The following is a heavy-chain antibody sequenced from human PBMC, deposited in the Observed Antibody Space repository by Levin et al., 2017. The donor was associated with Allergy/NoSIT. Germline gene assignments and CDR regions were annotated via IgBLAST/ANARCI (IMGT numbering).Heavy chain of an antibody. D-gene: IGHD3-3*01. CDR3: ARDTPRYLESSQSFYFDY. V-gene: IGHV1-18*01. Sequence: AASVKVSCEASGFTFDYYGFSWVRQAPGQGLEWVGWVRASNGDTKYAQKWQGRVTMTTSANAASMELRSLRSDDTAVYDCARDTPRYLESSQSFYFDYWGQGTLFTVSS. CDR1: GFTFDYYG. CDR2: VRASNGDT. J-gene: IGHJ4*02.